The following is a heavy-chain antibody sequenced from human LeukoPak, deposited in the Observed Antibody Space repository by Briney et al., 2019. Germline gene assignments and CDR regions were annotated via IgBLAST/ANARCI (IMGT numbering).Heavy chain of an antibody. CDR3: ARYLGGGNHGYFDL. V-gene: IGHV1-2*02. J-gene: IGHJ2*01. Sequence: GASVKVSCKASGYTFTGYYMHWVRQAPGQGLEWMGWINPNSGGTNYAQKFQGRVTMTRDTSISTAYMELSRLRSDDTAVYYCARYLGGGNHGYFDLWGRGTLATVSS. D-gene: IGHD1-14*01. CDR2: INPNSGGT. CDR1: GYTFTGYY.